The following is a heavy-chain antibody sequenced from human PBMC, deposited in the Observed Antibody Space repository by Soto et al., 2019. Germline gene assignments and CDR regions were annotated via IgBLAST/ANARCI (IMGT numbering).Heavy chain of an antibody. CDR1: GGSFSGYY. V-gene: IGHV4-34*01. Sequence: SETLSLTCAVYGGSFSGYYWSWIRQPPGKGLEWIGEINHSGSTNYNPSLKSRVTISVDTSKNQFSLKLSSVTAADTAVYYCARGYYDFGSGYRPPHYYYYYGMDGWGQGTTVTV. CDR3: ARGYYDFGSGYRPPHYYYYYGMDG. CDR2: INHSGST. J-gene: IGHJ6*02. D-gene: IGHD3-3*01.